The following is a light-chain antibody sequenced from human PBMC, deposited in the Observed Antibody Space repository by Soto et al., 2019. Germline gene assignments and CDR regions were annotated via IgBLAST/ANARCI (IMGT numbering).Light chain of an antibody. CDR3: QQYNNYLMYT. V-gene: IGKV1-5*01. CDR2: DAS. Sequence: DIQMTQSPPTLSASVGDRVTITCRASQSISSWLAWYQQKPGKAPKLLIYDASTLESGVPSRFSGSRSGTEFTLTISSLQPDDFATYYCQQYNNYLMYTFGQGTKLEIK. J-gene: IGKJ2*01. CDR1: QSISSW.